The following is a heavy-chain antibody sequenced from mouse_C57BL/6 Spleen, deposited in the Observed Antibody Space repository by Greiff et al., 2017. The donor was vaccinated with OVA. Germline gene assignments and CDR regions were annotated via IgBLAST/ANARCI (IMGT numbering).Heavy chain of an antibody. V-gene: IGHV1-55*01. CDR2: IYPGSGST. CDR1: GYTFTSYW. J-gene: IGHJ3*01. CDR3: ARSGYSNYGAWFAY. D-gene: IGHD2-5*01. Sequence: VQLQQPGAELVKPGASVKMSCKASGYTFTSYWITWVKQRPGQGLEWIGDIYPGSGSTNYNEKFKSKATLTVDTSSSTAYMQLSSLTSEDSAVYYWARSGYSNYGAWFAYWGQGTLVTVSA.